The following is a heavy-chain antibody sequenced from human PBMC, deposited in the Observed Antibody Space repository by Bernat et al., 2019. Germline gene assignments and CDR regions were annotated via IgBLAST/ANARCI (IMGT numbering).Heavy chain of an antibody. Sequence: EVQLVESGGGLVQPGGSLRLSCAASGFTFSSYDMNWVRQAPGKGLEWVAYISSSGSTIYYADSVKGRFTISRDNAKNSLYLQMNSLRAEDTAVYYWARAASEYCSSGSCWFDYWGQGTLVTVSS. CDR1: GFTFSSYD. J-gene: IGHJ4*02. D-gene: IGHD2-15*01. CDR2: ISSSGSTI. V-gene: IGHV3-48*03. CDR3: ARAASEYCSSGSCWFDY.